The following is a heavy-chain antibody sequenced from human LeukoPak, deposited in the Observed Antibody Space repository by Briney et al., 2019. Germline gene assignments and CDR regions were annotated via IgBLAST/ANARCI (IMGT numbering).Heavy chain of an antibody. Sequence: SETLSLTCTVSGGSISDNYWSWIRQPPGKGLEWIGYAYYSGHTNYNSSLKSRVTMSLDTSKSQFSLRLSSVTAADTAVYYCASLSGDFWSGPSFDYWGQGTLVTVSS. CDR2: AYYSGHT. CDR3: ASLSGDFWSGPSFDY. D-gene: IGHD3-3*01. CDR1: GGSISDNY. V-gene: IGHV4-59*08. J-gene: IGHJ4*02.